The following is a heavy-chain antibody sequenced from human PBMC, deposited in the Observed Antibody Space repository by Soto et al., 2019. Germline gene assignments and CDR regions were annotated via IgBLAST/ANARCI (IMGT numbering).Heavy chain of an antibody. D-gene: IGHD6-19*01. CDR1: GGSISSYY. V-gene: IGHV4-59*01. CDR3: AARIVAIAVAGTGWFDP. Sequence: TLSLTCTVSGGSISSYYWSWIRQPPGKGLEWIGYIYYSGSTNYNPSLKSRVTISVDTSKNQFSLKLSSVTAADTAVYYCAARIVAIAVAGTGWFDPWGQGTLVTVSS. J-gene: IGHJ5*02. CDR2: IYYSGST.